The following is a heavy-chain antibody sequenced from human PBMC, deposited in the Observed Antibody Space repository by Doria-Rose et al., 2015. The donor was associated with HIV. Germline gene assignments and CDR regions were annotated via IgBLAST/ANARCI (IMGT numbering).Heavy chain of an antibody. Sequence: QVQLQESGPGLVRPSQTLSLTCTVSGDSISSGDSFWSWIRQPPGKGPEWIGYISSSGTTYYYPSLRGRLTISQDASKDQFSLILNSVTAADTAVYYCARARNYGFPHFFDFWGQGTLVTVSS. V-gene: IGHV4-30-4*01. CDR2: ISSSGTT. CDR1: GDSISSGDSF. D-gene: IGHD3-10*01. J-gene: IGHJ4*02. CDR3: ARARNYGFPHFFDF.